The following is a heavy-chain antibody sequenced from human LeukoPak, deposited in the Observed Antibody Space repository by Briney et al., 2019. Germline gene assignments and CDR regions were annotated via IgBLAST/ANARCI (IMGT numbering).Heavy chain of an antibody. CDR1: GFTFSDYY. Sequence: PGGSLRLSCAASGFTFSDYYMSWIRQAPGKGLEWVSYISSSSGIIYYAESVKGRFTISRDNAKNSLYLQMNSLTDEDTAVYYCARYRDGYNPHAFDIWGQGTMVTVSS. D-gene: IGHD5-24*01. V-gene: IGHV3-11*04. J-gene: IGHJ3*02. CDR2: ISSSSGII. CDR3: ARYRDGYNPHAFDI.